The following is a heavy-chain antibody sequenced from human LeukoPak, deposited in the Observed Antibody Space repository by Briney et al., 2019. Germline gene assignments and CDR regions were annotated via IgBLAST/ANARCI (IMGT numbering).Heavy chain of an antibody. CDR1: GYTFTSYG. V-gene: IGHV1-18*01. D-gene: IGHD6-19*01. CDR2: ISAYNGNT. CDR3: ASSGWYRNPVDY. J-gene: IGHJ4*02. Sequence: ASVKVSCKASGYTFTSYGISWVRQAPGQGLEWMGWISAYNGNTNYAQKFQGRVTMTRGTSISTAYMELSRLRSDDTAVYYCASSGWYRNPVDYWGQGTLVTVSS.